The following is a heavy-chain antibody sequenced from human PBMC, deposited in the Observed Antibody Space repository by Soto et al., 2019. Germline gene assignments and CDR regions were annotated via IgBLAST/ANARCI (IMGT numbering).Heavy chain of an antibody. V-gene: IGHV3-30-3*01. CDR3: ATHVLRFLEWLPQQDP. CDR2: ISYDGSNK. D-gene: IGHD3-3*01. J-gene: IGHJ5*02. Sequence: QVQLVESGGGVVQPGRSLRLSCAASGFTFSSYAMHWVRQAPGKGLEWVAVISYDGSNKYYADSVKGRFTISRDNSKNTLYLQMNSLRAEDTAVYYCATHVLRFLEWLPQQDPWGQGTLVTVSS. CDR1: GFTFSSYA.